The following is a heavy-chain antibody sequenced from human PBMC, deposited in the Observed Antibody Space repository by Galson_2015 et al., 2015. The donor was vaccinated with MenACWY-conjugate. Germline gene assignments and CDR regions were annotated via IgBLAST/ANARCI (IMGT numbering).Heavy chain of an antibody. CDR3: ARGDLGSGYPYYYGMDV. V-gene: IGHV3-21*01. J-gene: IGHJ6*02. D-gene: IGHD6-19*01. Sequence: SLRLSCAASGFTFSTYSMNWVRQAPGKGLEWVSSISSSSSYIYYTDSVKGRFTISRDNAKNSLYLQMNSLRAEDTAVYYCARGDLGSGYPYYYGMDVWGQGTTVTVS. CDR2: ISSSSSYI. CDR1: GFTFSTYS.